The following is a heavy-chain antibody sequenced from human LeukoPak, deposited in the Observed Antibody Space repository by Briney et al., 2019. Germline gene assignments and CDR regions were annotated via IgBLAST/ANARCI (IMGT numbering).Heavy chain of an antibody. CDR2: IYYSGST. D-gene: IGHD3-22*01. V-gene: IGHV4-39*07. Sequence: PSETLSLTCTVSGGSISSSTYYWGWIRQPPGEGLEWIGSIYYSGSTHYNTSLKSRVTISVDTSKNQFSLKLSSVTAADTAVYYCARASTMIAPSIDYWGQGTLVTVSS. J-gene: IGHJ4*02. CDR1: GGSISSSTYY. CDR3: ARASTMIAPSIDY.